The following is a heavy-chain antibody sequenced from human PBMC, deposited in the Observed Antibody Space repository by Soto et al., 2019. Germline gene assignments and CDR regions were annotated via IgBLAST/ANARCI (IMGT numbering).Heavy chain of an antibody. CDR3: AMSPGWFAIDN. CDR1: GASISNTKW. V-gene: IGHV4-4*02. D-gene: IGHD6-19*01. J-gene: IGHJ4*02. CDR2: VYDTGDT. Sequence: QLQESGPGLVKPSETLSLTCTVSGASISNTKWWSWVRQPPGKGLEWIAEVYDTGDTNYNPSLRSRVTLSVNKSKNQFSLSLNSVPAADPAVYYCAMSPGWFAIDNWVQGTLVIVSS.